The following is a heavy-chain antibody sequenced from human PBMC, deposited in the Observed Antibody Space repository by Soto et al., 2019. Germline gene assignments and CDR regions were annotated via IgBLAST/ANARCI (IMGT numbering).Heavy chain of an antibody. CDR2: ISYDGSNK. J-gene: IGHJ6*02. CDR1: GFTFSSYA. CDR3: AREEAAGYYYYYGMDV. Sequence: PGGSLRLSCAASGFTFSSYAMHWVRQAPGKGLEWVAVISYDGSNKYYADSVKGRFTISRDNSKNTLYLQMNSLGAEDTAVYYCAREEAAGYYYYYGMDVWGQGTTVTVSS. D-gene: IGHD6-13*01. V-gene: IGHV3-30-3*01.